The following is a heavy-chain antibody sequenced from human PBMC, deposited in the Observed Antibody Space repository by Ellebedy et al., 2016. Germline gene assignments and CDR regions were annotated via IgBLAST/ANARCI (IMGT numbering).Heavy chain of an antibody. J-gene: IGHJ4*02. CDR1: GFTFTSYA. V-gene: IGHV3-23*01. CDR2: ITTNGTFR. CDR3: ARGWTAYDY. Sequence: GGSLRLSXAASGFTFTSYAMNWVRRAPGKGLEWVSTITTNGTFRFYAESVKGRFTISRDNSKNTLYLQMNSLRAEDTAVYYCARGWTAYDYWGQGTLVTVSS. D-gene: IGHD3/OR15-3a*01.